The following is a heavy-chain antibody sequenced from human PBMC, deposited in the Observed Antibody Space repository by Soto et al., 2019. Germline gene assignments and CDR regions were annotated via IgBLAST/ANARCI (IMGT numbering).Heavy chain of an antibody. CDR3: ARDGSTETTNFHYAMDV. V-gene: IGHV3-48*03. D-gene: IGHD4-17*01. CDR2: INAGSSTI. CDR1: GFTLSPYH. J-gene: IGHJ6*02. Sequence: EVQLVESGGGLVQPGGSLRLSCAASGFTLSPYHMDWVRQAPGKGLKWVAYINAGSSTIHYADSVRGRFTISRDNAKNSLYLQMDSLRAEDTAVYYCARDGSTETTNFHYAMDVWGQGTTVTVSS.